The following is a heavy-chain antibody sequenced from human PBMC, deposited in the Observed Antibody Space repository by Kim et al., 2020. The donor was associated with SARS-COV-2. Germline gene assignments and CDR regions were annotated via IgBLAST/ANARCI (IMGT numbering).Heavy chain of an antibody. CDR3: ARGTTRATDSAYDYG. CDR1: GFTFSTYG. Sequence: GGSLRLSCATSGFTFSTYGMSWVRQAPGKGLEWVSNIKQDGIDKYYADSVKGRFTISRDNAKNSLSLQMNSLRAEDTAVYYCARGTTRATDSAYDYG. J-gene: IGHJ6*01. V-gene: IGHV3-7*03. D-gene: IGHD1-26*01. CDR2: IKQDGIDK.